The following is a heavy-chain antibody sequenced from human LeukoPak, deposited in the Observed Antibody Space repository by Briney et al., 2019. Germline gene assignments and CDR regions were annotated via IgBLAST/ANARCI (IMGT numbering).Heavy chain of an antibody. V-gene: IGHV4-59*01. CDR3: ARGSSGYSYG. CDR1: GGSISSYY. J-gene: IGHJ4*02. D-gene: IGHD5-18*01. CDR2: IYYSGST. Sequence: SETLSLTCTVSGGSISSYYWSWIRQPPGKGLEWIGYIYYSGSTNYNPPLKSRVTISVDTSKNQFSLKLSSVTAADTAVYYCARGSSGYSYGWGQGTLDTVSS.